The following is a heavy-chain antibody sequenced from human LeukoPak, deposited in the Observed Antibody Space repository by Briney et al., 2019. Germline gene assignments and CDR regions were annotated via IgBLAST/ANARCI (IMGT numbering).Heavy chain of an antibody. CDR1: GGTFSSYA. CDR3: ARPGEWEVLDY. D-gene: IGHD1-26*01. Sequence: RASVKVSCKASGGTFSSYAISWVRQAPGQGLEWMGGIIPIFGTANYAQKFQGRVTITADESTSTAYMELSSLRSEDTAVYYCARPGEWEVLDYWGQGTLVTVSS. V-gene: IGHV1-69*13. CDR2: IIPIFGTA. J-gene: IGHJ4*02.